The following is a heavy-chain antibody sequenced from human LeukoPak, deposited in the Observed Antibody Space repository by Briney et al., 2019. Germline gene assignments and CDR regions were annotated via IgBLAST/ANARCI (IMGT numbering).Heavy chain of an antibody. CDR2: IYYSGST. V-gene: IGHV4-59*01. D-gene: IGHD6-6*01. CDR1: GGSISSYY. Sequence: PSETLSLTCTVSGGSISSYYWSWIRQPPGKGLEWIGYIYYSGSTNYNPSLKSRVTTSVDTSKNQFSLKLSSVTAADTAVYYCARGLSSIAAVLYYYYYMDVWGKGTTVTVSS. CDR3: ARGLSSIAAVLYYYYYMDV. J-gene: IGHJ6*03.